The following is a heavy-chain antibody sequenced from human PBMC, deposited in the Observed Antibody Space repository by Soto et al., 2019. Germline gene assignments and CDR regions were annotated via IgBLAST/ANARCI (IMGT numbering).Heavy chain of an antibody. J-gene: IGHJ4*02. Sequence: PSETLSLTCTVSGGSISGYYWSWIRQPPGKGLEWIGYIYYSGSTNYNPSLKSRVTISVDTSKNQFSLKLSSVTAADTAVYYCARSGLGDRYDYWGQGTLVTVSS. CDR3: ARSGLGDRYDY. D-gene: IGHD4-17*01. CDR2: IYYSGST. CDR1: GGSISGYY. V-gene: IGHV4-59*01.